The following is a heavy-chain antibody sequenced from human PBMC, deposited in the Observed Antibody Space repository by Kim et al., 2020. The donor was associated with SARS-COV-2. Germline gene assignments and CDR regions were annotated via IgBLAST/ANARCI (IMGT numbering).Heavy chain of an antibody. CDR3: ARGATSNFDY. J-gene: IGHJ4*02. CDR1: GYSISSGYY. Sequence: SETLSLTCTVSGYSISSGYYWGWIRQPPGKGLEWIGSIYHSGSTYYNPSLKSRVTISVDTSKNQFSLKLSSVTAADTAVYYCARGATSNFDYWRQGTLVT. V-gene: IGHV4-38-2*02. D-gene: IGHD5-12*01. CDR2: IYHSGST.